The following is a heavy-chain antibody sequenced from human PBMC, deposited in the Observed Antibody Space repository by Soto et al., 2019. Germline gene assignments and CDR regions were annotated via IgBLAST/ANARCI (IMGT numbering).Heavy chain of an antibody. CDR3: AREYLRWFDP. D-gene: IGHD2-8*01. V-gene: IGHV4-61*01. J-gene: IGHJ5*02. CDR1: GASVSSGSDF. CDR2: MYYSGST. Sequence: SETLSLTCAVSGASVSSGSDFWSWIRQPPGKGLEWLGYMYYSGSTKYNPSLKSRVTISADTSKNQFSLKLFSVTAADTALYYCAREYLRWFDPWGQGTLVTVSS.